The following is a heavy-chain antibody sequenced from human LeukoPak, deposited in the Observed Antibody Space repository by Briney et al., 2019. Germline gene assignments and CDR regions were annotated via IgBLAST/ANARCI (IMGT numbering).Heavy chain of an antibody. Sequence: SETLSLTCAAYGGSFSGYYWSWIRQPPGKGLEWIGEINHSGSTNYNPSLKSRVTISVDTSKNQFSLKLSSVTAADTAVYCCARGAAYSYGYLTDYWGQGTLVTVSS. CDR2: INHSGST. CDR3: ARGAAYSYGYLTDY. CDR1: GGSFSGYY. V-gene: IGHV4-34*01. J-gene: IGHJ4*02. D-gene: IGHD5-18*01.